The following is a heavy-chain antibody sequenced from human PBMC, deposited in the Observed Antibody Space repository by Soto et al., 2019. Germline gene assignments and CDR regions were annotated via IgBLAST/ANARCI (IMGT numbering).Heavy chain of an antibody. Sequence: QAQLVQSGAEVKKPGASVKVSCKTSGYPFTRYYVHWVREAPGQGLEWMGWINPETGGTSYAQKFQGRVTLSRDTSINTAYLELSRLRFDDAAVYFCARERYQVISDGMDVWGQGTTVTVSS. D-gene: IGHD2-2*01. CDR3: ARERYQVISDGMDV. CDR2: INPETGGT. CDR1: GYPFTRYY. V-gene: IGHV1-2*02. J-gene: IGHJ6*02.